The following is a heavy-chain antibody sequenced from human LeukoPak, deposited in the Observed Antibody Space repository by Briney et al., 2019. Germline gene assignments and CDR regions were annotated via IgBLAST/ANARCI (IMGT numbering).Heavy chain of an antibody. CDR3: ARSMGIAAAGMDY. CDR2: IGSSSSYI. CDR1: GFTFSSYS. J-gene: IGHJ4*02. V-gene: IGHV3-21*01. Sequence: PGGSLRLSCAASGFTFSSYSMNWVRQAPGKGLEWVSSIGSSSSYIYYADSVKGRFTISRDNAKNSLYLQMNSLRAEDTAVYYCARSMGIAAAGMDYWGQGTLVTVSS. D-gene: IGHD6-13*01.